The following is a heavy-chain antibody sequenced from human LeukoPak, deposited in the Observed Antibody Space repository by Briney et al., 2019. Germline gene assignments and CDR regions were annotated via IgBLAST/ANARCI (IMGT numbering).Heavy chain of an antibody. D-gene: IGHD3-22*01. J-gene: IGHJ4*02. Sequence: PGGSLRLSCAASGFTFSSYAMSWVRQAPGKGLEWVSAISGSGGSTDYADSVKGRFTISRDNSKHTLYLKMNSLRAEDTAVYYCAKYYYDSSGYYPYYFDYWGQGTLVTVSS. CDR3: AKYYYDSSGYYPYYFDY. V-gene: IGHV3-23*01. CDR2: ISGSGGST. CDR1: GFTFSSYA.